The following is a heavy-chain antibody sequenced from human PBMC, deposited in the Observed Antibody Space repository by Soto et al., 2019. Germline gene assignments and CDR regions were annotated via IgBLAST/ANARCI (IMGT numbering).Heavy chain of an antibody. CDR3: AKDHDILTGYRYYYYYYGMDV. D-gene: IGHD3-9*01. CDR1: GFTFSSYA. Sequence: PVGSLRLSCAASGFTFSSYAMSWVRQAPGKGLEWVSAISGSGGSTYYADSVKGRFTISRDNSKNTLYLQMNSLRAEDTAVYYCAKDHDILTGYRYYYYYYGMDVWGQGTTVTVSS. V-gene: IGHV3-23*01. J-gene: IGHJ6*02. CDR2: ISGSGGST.